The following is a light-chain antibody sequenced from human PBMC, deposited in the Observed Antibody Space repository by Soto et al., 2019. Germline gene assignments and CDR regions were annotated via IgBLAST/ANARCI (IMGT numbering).Light chain of an antibody. CDR2: DVR. Sequence: QSALTQPASVSGSAGQSITISCSGTMPDVGDYNLVSWYQQHPGTATKLIIYDVRNRPSGISSRFSGSRSGNTASLTISGLQSEDEGDYYCSAYTALSTLVFGGGTKLTVL. CDR1: MPDVGDYNL. J-gene: IGLJ3*02. V-gene: IGLV2-14*03. CDR3: SAYTALSTLV.